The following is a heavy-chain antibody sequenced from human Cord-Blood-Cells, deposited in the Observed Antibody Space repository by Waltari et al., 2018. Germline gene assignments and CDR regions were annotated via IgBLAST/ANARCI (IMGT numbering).Heavy chain of an antibody. D-gene: IGHD3-22*01. V-gene: IGHV4-59*08. Sequence: QVQLQESGPGLVKPSATLSLTCTASGGSISSYYWSWSRQPPGKGLEWIGYIYYSGSTNYNPSLKSRVTISVDTSKNQFSLKLSSVTAADTAVYYCARLSYYDSSDLGTYYYYGMDVWGQGTTVTVSS. CDR3: ARLSYYDSSDLGTYYYYGMDV. CDR2: IYYSGST. CDR1: GGSISSYY. J-gene: IGHJ6*02.